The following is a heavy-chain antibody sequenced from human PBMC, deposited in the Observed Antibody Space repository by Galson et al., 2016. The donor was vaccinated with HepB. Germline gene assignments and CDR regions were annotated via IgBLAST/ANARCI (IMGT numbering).Heavy chain of an antibody. Sequence: SLRLSCAVSGFSLREFYMDWVRQAPGKGLEWVSYISSSGSTIYYADSVKGRFTISRDNNNHSLYLEMNSLRVEDSAIYFCVREVRVYGMDVWGQGTTVTVSS. CDR3: VREVRVYGMDV. J-gene: IGHJ6*02. CDR2: ISSSGSTI. CDR1: GFSLREFY. V-gene: IGHV3-11*01.